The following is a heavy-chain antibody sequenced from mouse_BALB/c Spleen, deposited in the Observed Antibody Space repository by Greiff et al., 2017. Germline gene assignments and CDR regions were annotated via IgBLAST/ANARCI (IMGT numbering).Heavy chain of an antibody. Sequence: QVQLQQSGAELARPGASVKLSCKASGYTFTDYYINWVKQRTGQGLEWIGEIYPGSGNTYYNEKFKGKATLTADKSSSTAYMQLSSLTSEDSAVYFCARYGTGGWYFDGWGAGTTVTVSS. CDR2: IYPGSGNT. CDR1: GYTFTDYY. J-gene: IGHJ1*01. D-gene: IGHD1-1*01. CDR3: ARYGTGGWYFDG. V-gene: IGHV1-77*01.